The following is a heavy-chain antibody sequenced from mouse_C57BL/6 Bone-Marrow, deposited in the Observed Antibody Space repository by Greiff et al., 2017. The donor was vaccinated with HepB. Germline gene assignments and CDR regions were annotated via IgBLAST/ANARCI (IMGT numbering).Heavy chain of an antibody. J-gene: IGHJ3*01. CDR3: TLYYYGSSAGFAY. D-gene: IGHD1-1*01. CDR1: GYTFTDYE. Sequence: VHLVESGAELVRPGASVTLSCKASGYTFTDYEMHWVKQTPVHGLEWIGAIDPETGGTAYNQKFKGKAILTADKSSSTAYMELRSLTSEDSAVYYCTLYYYGSSAGFAYWGQGTLVTVSA. V-gene: IGHV1-15*01. CDR2: IDPETGGT.